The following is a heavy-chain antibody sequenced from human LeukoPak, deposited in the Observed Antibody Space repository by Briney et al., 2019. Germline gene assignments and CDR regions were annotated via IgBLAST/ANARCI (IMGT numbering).Heavy chain of an antibody. CDR1: GGSFSGYY. CDR2: INHSGST. V-gene: IGHV4-34*01. D-gene: IGHD3-16*01. Sequence: PSETLSLTCAVYGGSFSGYYWSWIRQPPGKGLEWIGEINHSGSTNYNPSLKSRVTISEDTSKNQFSLKLSFVTAADTAVYYCARVGDYALKDWGQGTLVTVSS. CDR3: ARVGDYALKD. J-gene: IGHJ4*02.